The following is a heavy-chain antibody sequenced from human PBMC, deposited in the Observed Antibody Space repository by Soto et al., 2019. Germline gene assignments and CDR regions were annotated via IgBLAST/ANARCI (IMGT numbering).Heavy chain of an antibody. Sequence: PGGSLRLSCAASGFTFSSYGMHWVRQAPGKGLEWVAVIWFDGSNKYYADSVKGRFTISRDNSKNTLYLQMNSLRAEDTAVYYCARVAYSSGWSEWFVPWGPGTLLTVSS. D-gene: IGHD6-19*01. V-gene: IGHV3-33*01. CDR1: GFTFSSYG. J-gene: IGHJ5*02. CDR3: ARVAYSSGWSEWFVP. CDR2: IWFDGSNK.